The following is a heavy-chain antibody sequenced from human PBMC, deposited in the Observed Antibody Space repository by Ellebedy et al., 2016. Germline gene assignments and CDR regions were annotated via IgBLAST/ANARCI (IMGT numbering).Heavy chain of an antibody. CDR2: IWYDGSNK. Sequence: GGSLRLSCAASGFTFSSYGMHWVRQAPGKGLEWVAVIWYDGSNKYYADSVKGRFTISRDNSKNTLYLQMNSLRAEDTAVYYCARDRIAAAIFDYWGQGTLVTVSS. CDR1: GFTFSSYG. CDR3: ARDRIAAAIFDY. V-gene: IGHV3-33*01. D-gene: IGHD6-13*01. J-gene: IGHJ4*02.